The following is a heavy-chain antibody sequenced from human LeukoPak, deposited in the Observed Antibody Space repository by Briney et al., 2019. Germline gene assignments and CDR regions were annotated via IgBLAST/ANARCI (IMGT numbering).Heavy chain of an antibody. J-gene: IGHJ4*02. CDR2: IYYSGST. CDR3: ARDNMVRGAGHDY. CDR1: GGSISSGDCY. V-gene: IGHV4-30-4*01. D-gene: IGHD3-10*01. Sequence: SETLSLTCTVSGGSISSGDCYWSWIRQPPGKGLEWIGYIYYSGSTYYNPSLKSRVTISVDTSKNQFSLKLSSVTAADTAVYYCARDNMVRGAGHDYWGQGTLVTVSS.